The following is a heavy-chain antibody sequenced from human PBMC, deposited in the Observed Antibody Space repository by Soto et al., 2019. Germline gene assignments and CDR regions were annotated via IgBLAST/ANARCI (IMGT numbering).Heavy chain of an antibody. CDR2: IGTAGDT. CDR1: GFTFSSYD. V-gene: IGHV3-13*01. D-gene: IGHD3-16*02. J-gene: IGHJ4*02. Sequence: PGGSLRLSCAASGFTFSSYDMHWVRQATGKGLEWVSAIGTAGDTYYPGSVKGRFTISRENAKNSLYLQMNSLRAGDMAVYYCARSRGGSYRSFDYWGQGTLVTVSS. CDR3: ARSRGGSYRSFDY.